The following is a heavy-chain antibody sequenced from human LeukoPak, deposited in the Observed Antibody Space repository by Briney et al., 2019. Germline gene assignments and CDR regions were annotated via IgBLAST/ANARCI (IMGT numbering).Heavy chain of an antibody. V-gene: IGHV3-23*01. CDR1: GFTFSSFA. J-gene: IGHJ4*02. CDR3: AKHIDYGANSVVDY. Sequence: GRSLRLSCAASGFTFSSFAMNWVRQAPGKGLEWVSAIRGNGASTYYADSVKGRITISRDNSKNTLYLQMSSLRAEDTAIYFCAKHIDYGANSVVDYWGQGTLVTVSS. D-gene: IGHD4-23*01. CDR2: IRGNGAST.